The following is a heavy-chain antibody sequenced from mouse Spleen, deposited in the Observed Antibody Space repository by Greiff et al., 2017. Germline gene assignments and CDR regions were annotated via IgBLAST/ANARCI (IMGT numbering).Heavy chain of an antibody. J-gene: IGHJ3*01. V-gene: IGHV5-17*01. CDR3: ARDYGDHGGFAY. Sequence: EVQLVESGGGLVKPGGSLKLSCAPSGFTFSDYGMHWVRQAPEKGLEWVAYISSGSSTIYYADTVKGRFTISRDNAKNTLFLQMTSLRSEDTAMYYCARDYGDHGGFAYWGQGTLVTVSA. D-gene: IGHD2-13*01. CDR2: ISSGSSTI. CDR1: GFTFSDYG.